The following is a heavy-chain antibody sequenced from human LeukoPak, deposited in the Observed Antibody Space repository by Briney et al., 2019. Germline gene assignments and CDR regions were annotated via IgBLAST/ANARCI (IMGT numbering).Heavy chain of an antibody. CDR2: INHSGST. CDR3: ARDYYDSSGYYYGIHDY. CDR1: GGSFSGHY. J-gene: IGHJ4*02. V-gene: IGHV4-34*01. D-gene: IGHD3-22*01. Sequence: SETLSLTCAVYGGSFSGHYWSWLRQPPGKGLEWIGEINHSGSTNYNPSLKSRVTISVDTSKNQFSLKLSSVTAADTAVYYCARDYYDSSGYYYGIHDYWGQGTLVTVSS.